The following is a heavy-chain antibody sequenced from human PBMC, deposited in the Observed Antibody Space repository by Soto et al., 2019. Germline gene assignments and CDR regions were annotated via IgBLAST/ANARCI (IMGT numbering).Heavy chain of an antibody. J-gene: IGHJ4*02. D-gene: IGHD2-15*01. Sequence: GGSLRLSCAASGFTFSSYGMHWVRQAPGKGLEWVAVISYDGSNKYYADSVKGRFTISRDNSKNTLYLQMNSLRAEDTAVYYCAKSGPVAALHWGQGTLVTVSS. CDR3: AKSGPVAALH. CDR2: ISYDGSNK. CDR1: GFTFSSYG. V-gene: IGHV3-30*18.